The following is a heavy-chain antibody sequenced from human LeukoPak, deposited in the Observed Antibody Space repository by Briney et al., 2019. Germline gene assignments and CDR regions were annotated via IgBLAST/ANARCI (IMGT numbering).Heavy chain of an antibody. CDR2: INPNSGGT. D-gene: IGHD3-22*01. CDR1: GYTFTGYY. J-gene: IGHJ3*02. Sequence: ASVKVSCKASGYTFTGYYMHWVQQAPGQGLEWMGRINPNSGGTNYAQKFQGRVTMTRDTSISTAYMELSRLRSDDTAVYYCARARGYYDSSGYAFDIWGQGTMVTVSS. CDR3: ARARGYYDSSGYAFDI. V-gene: IGHV1-2*06.